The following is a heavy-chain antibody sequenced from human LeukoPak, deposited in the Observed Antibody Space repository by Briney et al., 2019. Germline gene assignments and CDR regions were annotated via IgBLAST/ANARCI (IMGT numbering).Heavy chain of an antibody. D-gene: IGHD6-6*01. V-gene: IGHV4-4*07. CDR3: ARGPSIAARPDNYYYYYYMDV. CDR2: IYTSGST. CDR1: GGSISSYY. J-gene: IGHJ6*03. Sequence: PSETLSLTSTVSGGSISSYYGSGIRQPAGKGLEWIGRIYTSGSTNYNPSLTSRVTMSLDTSTNQFSLKLSSVTAADTAVYYCARGPSIAARPDNYYYYYYMDVWGKGTTVTVSS.